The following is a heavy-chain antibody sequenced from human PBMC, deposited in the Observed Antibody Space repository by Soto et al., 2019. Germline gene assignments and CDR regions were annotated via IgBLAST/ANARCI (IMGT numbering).Heavy chain of an antibody. V-gene: IGHV4-34*01. CDR1: GGSFSGYY. J-gene: IGHJ6*02. CDR2: INHSGST. CDR3: ARLPKRLVAATYYYYYYGMDV. D-gene: IGHD5-12*01. Sequence: SETLSLTCAVYGGSFSGYYWSWIRQPPGKGLEWIGEINHSGSTNYNPSLKSRVTISVDTSKNQFSLKLSSVTAADTAVYYCARLPKRLVAATYYYYYYGMDVWGQGTTVTVSS.